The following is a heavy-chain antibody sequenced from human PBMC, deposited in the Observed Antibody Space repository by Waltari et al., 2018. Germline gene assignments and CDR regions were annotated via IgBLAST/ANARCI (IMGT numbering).Heavy chain of an antibody. J-gene: IGHJ4*02. CDR1: GGSISSNSYY. CDR3: ARLPTYYSGSGSYYPGYFDY. D-gene: IGHD3-10*01. V-gene: IGHV4-39*01. CDR2: IYYSGCT. Sequence: QLQLQESGPGLVKPSETLSLTCTVSGGSISSNSYYWGWIRQPPGKGLEWIGSIYYSGCTVYNTSLKSRVTISVDMSENQCSLKLSSVTAADTAVYYCARLPTYYSGSGSYYPGYFDYWGQGTLVTVSS.